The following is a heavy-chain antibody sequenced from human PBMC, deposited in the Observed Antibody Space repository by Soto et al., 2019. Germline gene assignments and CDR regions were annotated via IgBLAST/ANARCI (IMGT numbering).Heavy chain of an antibody. CDR1: LYTFPGYY. CDR3: ARVGYDSSGYPAKTSDY. D-gene: IGHD3-22*01. V-gene: IGHV1-2*02. J-gene: IGHJ4*02. CDR2: INPNSGGT. Sequence: ASVQVSCQASLYTFPGYYMHWVRQAPGQGLEWMGWINPNSGGTNYAQKFQGRVTMTRDTSISTAYMELSRLRSDDTAVYYCARVGYDSSGYPAKTSDYWGQGTLVTVSS.